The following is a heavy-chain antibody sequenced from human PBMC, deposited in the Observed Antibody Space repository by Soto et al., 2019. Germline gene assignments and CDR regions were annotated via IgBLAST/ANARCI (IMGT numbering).Heavy chain of an antibody. D-gene: IGHD2-21*01. CDR3: AKDMVRDGRYYFDY. V-gene: IGHV3-23*01. Sequence: PGGSLRLSCAASGFTFSSYAMSWVRQAPGKGLEWVSAISGSGGSTYYADSVKGRFTISRDNSKNTLYLQMNRLRAEDTAVYYCAKDMVRDGRYYFDYGGQGTLVTVSS. J-gene: IGHJ4*02. CDR2: ISGSGGST. CDR1: GFTFSSYA.